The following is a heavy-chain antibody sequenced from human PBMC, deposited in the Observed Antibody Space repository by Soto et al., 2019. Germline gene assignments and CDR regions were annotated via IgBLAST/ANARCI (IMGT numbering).Heavy chain of an antibody. D-gene: IGHD2-21*01. CDR1: GFTFSSYG. V-gene: IGHV3-30*18. CDR2: ISYDGSNK. J-gene: IGHJ4*02. Sequence: QVQLVESGGGVVQPGRSLRLSCAASGFTFSSYGMHWVRQAPGKGLEWVAVISYDGSNKYYADSVKGRFTISRDNSKNTLYLQMNSLRAEDTAVYYCAKIPMAIDHFDYLGQGTLVTVSS. CDR3: AKIPMAIDHFDY.